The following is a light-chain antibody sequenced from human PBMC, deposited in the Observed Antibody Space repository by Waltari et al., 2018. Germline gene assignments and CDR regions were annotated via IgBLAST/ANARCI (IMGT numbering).Light chain of an antibody. CDR1: QSVTTN. V-gene: IGKV3-15*01. CDR3: HQYNNWPPNT. Sequence: ETLMTQSPATLSVSPVARVTLSCRASQSVTTNLAWYQQKPGQAPRLLIYRASTRATGVPARFSGSGSGTEFTLTINALQSEDFAVYYCHQYNNWPPNTFGQGTLLEIK. CDR2: RAS. J-gene: IGKJ2*01.